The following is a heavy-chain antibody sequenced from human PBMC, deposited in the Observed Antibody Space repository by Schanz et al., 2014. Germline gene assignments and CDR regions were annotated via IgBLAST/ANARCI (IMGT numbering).Heavy chain of an antibody. Sequence: QVQLVQSEAEVKKPGSSVKVSCKASGGTFSSYTISWVRQAPGQGLEWMGRIIPILGIANYAQNFQGRVTITADKSTSTAYMELTSLRSEDTAVYCCAGTYRSSTSCYTGYYYMDDWGKGTTVTVSS. CDR1: GGTFSSYT. D-gene: IGHD2-2*02. J-gene: IGHJ6*03. V-gene: IGHV1-69*02. CDR2: IIPILGIA. CDR3: AGTYRSSTSCYTGYYYMDD.